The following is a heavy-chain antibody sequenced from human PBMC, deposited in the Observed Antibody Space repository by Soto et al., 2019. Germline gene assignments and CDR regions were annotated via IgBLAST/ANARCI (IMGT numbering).Heavy chain of an antibody. J-gene: IGHJ2*01. CDR3: TRDVSSRYFDL. CDR2: IWYDGSNT. V-gene: IGHV3-33*01. Sequence: QVQLVESGGGVVQPGRSLRLSCAASGFTFRNYGMHWVRQAPGKGLEWVALIWYDGSNTFYTDSVKGRFTISRDNSKSTLHLEMNSLRAEDTAAYYCTRDVSSRYFDLWGRGSLVTVSS. CDR1: GFTFRNYG.